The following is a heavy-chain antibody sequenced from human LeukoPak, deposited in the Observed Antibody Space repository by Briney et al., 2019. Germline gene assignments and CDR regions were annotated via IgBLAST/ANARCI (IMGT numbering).Heavy chain of an antibody. CDR2: LNPCGGST. Sequence: ASVKVSCKASGYTFTNYYMHWVRQAPGQGLEWMGVLNPCGGSTRYAQKFQGRVTMIRDTSTSTVYMELSSLRSEDTAVYYCARANGYCSGAICYAWYLDYWGQGTLVTVSS. V-gene: IGHV1-46*01. D-gene: IGHD2-15*01. CDR1: GYTFTNYY. CDR3: ARANGYCSGAICYAWYLDY. J-gene: IGHJ4*02.